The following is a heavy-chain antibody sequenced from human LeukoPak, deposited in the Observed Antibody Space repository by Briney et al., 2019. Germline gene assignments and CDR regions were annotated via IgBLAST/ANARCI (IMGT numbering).Heavy chain of an antibody. D-gene: IGHD2-8*01. CDR1: GFTFSSYW. CDR2: IYDDGSDK. J-gene: IGHJ3*02. V-gene: IGHV3-7*05. Sequence: PGGSLRLSCVVSGFTFSSYWMNWVRQAPGKGLDWVANIYDDGSDKYYVDAAKGRFTISTDNVKNSMYLQMISLRAEDTAVYYCARTLRLNAPRAFDIWGQGTKVTVSS. CDR3: ARTLRLNAPRAFDI.